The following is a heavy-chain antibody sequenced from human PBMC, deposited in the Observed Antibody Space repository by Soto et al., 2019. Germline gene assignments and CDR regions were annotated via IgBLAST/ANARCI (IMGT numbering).Heavy chain of an antibody. CDR3: AKDRDGYNYEYYFDY. CDR1: GFTFSSHG. V-gene: IGHV3-30*18. Sequence: QVQLVESGGGVVQPGRSLRLSCAASGFTFSSHGMHWVRQAPGKGLEWVAFISYDGNKKSYADSVKGRFTISRDNSMNTLYLQMNSLRVEDTAVYYCAKDRDGYNYEYYFDYWGQGTLVTVSS. D-gene: IGHD5-12*01. CDR2: ISYDGNKK. J-gene: IGHJ4*02.